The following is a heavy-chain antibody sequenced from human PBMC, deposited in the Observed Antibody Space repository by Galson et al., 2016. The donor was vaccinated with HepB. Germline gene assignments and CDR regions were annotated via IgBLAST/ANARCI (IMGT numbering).Heavy chain of an antibody. Sequence: SLRLSCAASGFTVSSNYMSWVRQAPGKGLEWVANIKQDGSGKYYMDSVRGRFTISRDNAKNSFCLQMNSLRAEDTAVYYCARSISVTTWELYWGQGNLVTVSS. J-gene: IGHJ4*02. V-gene: IGHV3-7*01. CDR2: IKQDGSGK. D-gene: IGHD4-17*01. CDR1: GFTVSSNY. CDR3: ARSISVTTWELY.